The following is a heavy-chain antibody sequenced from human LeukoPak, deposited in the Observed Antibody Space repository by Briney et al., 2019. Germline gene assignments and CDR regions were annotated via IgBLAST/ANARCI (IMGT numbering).Heavy chain of an antibody. J-gene: IGHJ6*03. CDR3: ARVGPGVVVPAAIGHYYMDV. CDR2: IYTSGST. Sequence: SETLSLTCTVSGGSISSYYWSWIRQPAGKGLEWIGRIYTSGSTNYNPSLKSRVTMSVDTSKNQFSLKLSSVTAADTAVYYCARVGPGVVVPAAIGHYYMDVWGKGTTVTVSS. D-gene: IGHD2-2*01. CDR1: GGSISSYY. V-gene: IGHV4-4*07.